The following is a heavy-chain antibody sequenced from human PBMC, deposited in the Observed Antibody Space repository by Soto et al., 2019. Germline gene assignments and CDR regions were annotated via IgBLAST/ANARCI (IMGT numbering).Heavy chain of an antibody. D-gene: IGHD2-15*01. CDR3: ARVRANCSGGSCYRYYFDY. J-gene: IGHJ4*02. CDR1: GYTFTRYA. V-gene: IGHV1-3*01. Sequence: GASVKVSCKASGYTFTRYAMHWVRQAPGQRLEWMGWINAGNGNTKYSQKFQGRVTITRDTSASTAYMELSSLRSEDTAVYYCARVRANCSGGSCYRYYFDYWGQGTLVTVSS. CDR2: INAGNGNT.